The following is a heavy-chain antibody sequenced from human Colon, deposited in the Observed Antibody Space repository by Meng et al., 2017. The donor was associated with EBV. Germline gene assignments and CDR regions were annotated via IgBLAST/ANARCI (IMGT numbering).Heavy chain of an antibody. D-gene: IGHD2-8*02. J-gene: IGHJ5*01. CDR2: LNEDGATT. V-gene: IGHV3-74*01. CDR1: GYTFSQYW. Sequence: EVDLLEAGGAVVQLGGSLRLSCVGSGYTFSQYWMHWVRQAPGMGLEWVSRLNEDGATTTYADSVRGRFTISRDNAKNTLYLQMNSLRAEDTAVYYCSRDLVGSDDSWGQGTLVTVSS. CDR3: SRDLVGSDDS.